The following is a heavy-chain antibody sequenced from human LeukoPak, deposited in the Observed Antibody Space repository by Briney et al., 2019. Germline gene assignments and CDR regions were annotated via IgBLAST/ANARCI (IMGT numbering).Heavy chain of an antibody. CDR3: ARLLLHIDY. CDR1: GGSISSSSYY. D-gene: IGHD1-26*01. Sequence: SETLSLTCTVSGGSISSSSYYWDWIRQPPGKGLEWIGSIYYSGSTYYNPSLKSRVTISVDTSKNQFSLKLSSVTAADTAVYYCARLLLHIDYWGQGTLVTVSS. V-gene: IGHV4-39*01. CDR2: IYYSGST. J-gene: IGHJ4*02.